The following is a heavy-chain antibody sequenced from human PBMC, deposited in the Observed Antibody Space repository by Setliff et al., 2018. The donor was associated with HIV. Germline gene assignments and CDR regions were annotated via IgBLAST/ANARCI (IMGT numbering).Heavy chain of an antibody. CDR3: ARDQTGVAAAAFGGGSAWSDEGFDI. CDR2: IIPMYNIP. Sequence: AASVKVSCKPSGGTLSNYVITWVRQAPGQGLEWMGMIIPMYNIPAYAQRFQGRVTFTADESTSTAYMELSSLSSEDTAVYYCARDQTGVAAAAFGGGSAWSDEGFDIWGQGTMVTVSS. CDR1: GGTLSNYV. V-gene: IGHV1-69*13. D-gene: IGHD6-13*01. J-gene: IGHJ3*02.